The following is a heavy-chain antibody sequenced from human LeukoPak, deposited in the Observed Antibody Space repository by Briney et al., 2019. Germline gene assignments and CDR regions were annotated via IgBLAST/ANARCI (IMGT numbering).Heavy chain of an antibody. D-gene: IGHD3-9*01. Sequence: SETLSLTCAVYGGSFSGYYWSWIRQPPGKGLEWIGEINHSGSTNYNPSLKSRVTISVDTSKNQFSLKLSSVTAADTAVYYCARHKRVLRYFVLLLYFDYWGQGTLVTVSS. CDR1: GGSFSGYY. J-gene: IGHJ4*02. V-gene: IGHV4-34*01. CDR2: INHSGST. CDR3: ARHKRVLRYFVLLLYFDY.